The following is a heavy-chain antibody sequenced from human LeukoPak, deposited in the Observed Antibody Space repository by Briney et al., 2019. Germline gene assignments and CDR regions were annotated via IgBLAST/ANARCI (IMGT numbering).Heavy chain of an antibody. J-gene: IGHJ6*02. CDR2: ISGSGGST. CDR1: GFSVSSNY. Sequence: GGSLRLSCEASGFSVSSNYMSWVRQAPGKGLEWVSVISGSGGSTYYADSVKGRFTISRDNSKSTLYLQMNSLRAEDTAVYYCASGWGESEGVLSDYYYYYGMDVWGQGTTVTVSS. D-gene: IGHD3-16*01. CDR3: ASGWGESEGVLSDYYYYYGMDV. V-gene: IGHV3-53*01.